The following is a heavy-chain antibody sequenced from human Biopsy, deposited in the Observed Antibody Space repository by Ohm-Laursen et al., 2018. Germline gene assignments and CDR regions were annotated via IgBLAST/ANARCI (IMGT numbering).Heavy chain of an antibody. CDR1: GDSVSNNDAA. D-gene: IGHD1-1*01. Sequence: QTLSLTCAISGDSVSNNDAAWNWIRQSPSRGLEWLGRTYYRTKWYSDSAVSVKSRITISVDTSKNQFSLHLKSVSPDDTAVYYCAGETPTGIPFNWLDPWGQGTLVIVST. CDR3: AGETPTGIPFNWLDP. V-gene: IGHV6-1*01. CDR2: TYYRTKWYS. J-gene: IGHJ5*02.